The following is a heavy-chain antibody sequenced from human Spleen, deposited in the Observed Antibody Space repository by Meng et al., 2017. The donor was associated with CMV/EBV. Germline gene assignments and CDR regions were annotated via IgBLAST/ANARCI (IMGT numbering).Heavy chain of an antibody. J-gene: IGHJ4*02. CDR1: GFTFSSYW. CDR3: ARVSSSGTYYPFDC. CDR2: IKQDGGDK. V-gene: IGHV3-7*01. Sequence: GESLKISCAASGFTFSSYWMSWVRQPPGKGLEWVANIKQDGGDKYYVNSVKGQFTISRDNAKNSLYLQMNSLRAEDTAVYYCARVSSSGTYYPFDCWGQGTLVTVSS. D-gene: IGHD1-26*01.